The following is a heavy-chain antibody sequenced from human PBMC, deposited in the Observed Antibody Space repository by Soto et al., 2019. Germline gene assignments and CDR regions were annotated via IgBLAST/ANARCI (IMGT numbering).Heavy chain of an antibody. CDR2: ISGSGGST. CDR1: GFTFSSYA. D-gene: IGHD1-26*01. Sequence: EVQLLESGGGLVQPGGSLRLSCAASGFTFSSYAMSWVRQAPGKGLEWVSAISGSGGSTYYADSVKGRFTISRDNAKNTLYLQMNSLRAEDTAVYYCAKRREGAGGQGVRAFENWGQGTMVTVSS. V-gene: IGHV3-23*01. CDR3: AKRREGAGGQGVRAFEN. J-gene: IGHJ3*02.